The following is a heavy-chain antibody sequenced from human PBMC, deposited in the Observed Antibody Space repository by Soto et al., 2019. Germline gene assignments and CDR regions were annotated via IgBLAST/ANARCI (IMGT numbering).Heavy chain of an antibody. CDR2: IYYSGST. J-gene: IGHJ3*01. CDR3: VRVWGGAFDF. V-gene: IGHV4-59*01. Sequence: SETLSLTCTVSGGSISSYYWSWIRQPPGKGLEWIGYIYYSGSTNYNPSLKSRVTISVDTSKNQFSLKLSSVTAADTAVYYCVRVWGGAFDFWGQGTMVTVSS. D-gene: IGHD3-10*01. CDR1: GGSISSYY.